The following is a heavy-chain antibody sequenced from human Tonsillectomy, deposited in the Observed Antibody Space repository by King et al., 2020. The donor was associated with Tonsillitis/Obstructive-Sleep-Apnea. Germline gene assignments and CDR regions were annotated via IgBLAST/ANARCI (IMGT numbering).Heavy chain of an antibody. J-gene: IGHJ4*02. D-gene: IGHD3-16*02. CDR3: AKEPDPYDYIWASYRRRRDY. V-gene: IGHV3-23*04. Sequence: VQLVESGGGLVQPGGSLRLSCAASGFTFSSYAMSWVRQAPGKGLEWVSAIRCSGGSTYYADSVKGRFTISRDNSKNKLYLQMNSLRAEDTAVYYCAKEPDPYDYIWASYRRRRDYWGQGTLVTVSS. CDR2: IRCSGGST. CDR1: GFTFSSYA.